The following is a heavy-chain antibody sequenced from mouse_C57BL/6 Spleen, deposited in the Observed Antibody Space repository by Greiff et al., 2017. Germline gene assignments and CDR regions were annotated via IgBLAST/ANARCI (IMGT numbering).Heavy chain of an antibody. CDR2: ISDGGSYT. J-gene: IGHJ1*03. V-gene: IGHV5-4*01. D-gene: IGHD1-1*01. CDR3: ARGELSSSVRYWYFDV. CDR1: GFTFSSYA. Sequence: QVVESGGGLVKPGGSLKLSCAASGFTFSSYAMSWVRQTPEKRLEWVATISDGGSYTYYPDNVKGRFTISRDNAKNNLYLQMSHLKSEDTAMYYCARGELSSSVRYWYFDVWGTGTTVTVSS.